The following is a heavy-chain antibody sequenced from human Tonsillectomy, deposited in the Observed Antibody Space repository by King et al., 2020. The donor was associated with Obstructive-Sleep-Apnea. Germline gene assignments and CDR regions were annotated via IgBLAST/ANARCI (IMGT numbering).Heavy chain of an antibody. CDR3: ARDGAVTMFGEI. Sequence: QLVQSGAEVKKPGASVKVSCAASGYTFTRFSMHWVRQAPGQSLEWMGWINTANGDTKYSQKFQGTVIIIRDTSANTAYMELSSLKSGDTAVYYCARDGAVTMFGEIWGQGTLVTVSS. D-gene: IGHD3-10*02. J-gene: IGHJ4*02. CDR2: INTANGDT. CDR1: GYTFTRFS. V-gene: IGHV1-3*04.